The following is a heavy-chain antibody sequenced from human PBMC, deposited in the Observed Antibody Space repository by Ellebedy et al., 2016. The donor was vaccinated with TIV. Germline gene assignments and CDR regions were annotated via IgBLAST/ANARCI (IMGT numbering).Heavy chain of an antibody. J-gene: IGHJ4*02. V-gene: IGHV5-10-1*01. D-gene: IGHD6-13*01. CDR3: ARLYSINCWVGDY. CDR1: GYSFAKYW. Sequence: GESLKISCKCSGYSFAKYWITWVRPMPGKGLEWMGRIDPSDSYTKYSPSFQGHVTMSVAKSIPTAYLQWSSLQASDTATYYCARLYSINCWVGDYWGQGTLVTVSS. CDR2: IDPSDSYT.